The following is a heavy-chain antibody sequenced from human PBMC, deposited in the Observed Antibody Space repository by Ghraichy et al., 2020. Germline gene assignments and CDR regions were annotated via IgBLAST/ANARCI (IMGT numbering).Heavy chain of an antibody. V-gene: IGHV1-69*13. CDR1: GGTFSSYA. D-gene: IGHD6-13*01. CDR3: ARDGGIAAISEWNWFDP. Sequence: SVKVSCKASGGTFSSYAISWVRQAPGQGLEWMGGIIPIFGTANYAQKFQGRVTITADESTSTAYMELSSLRSEDTAVYYCARDGGIAAISEWNWFDPWGQGTLVTVSS. CDR2: IIPIFGTA. J-gene: IGHJ5*02.